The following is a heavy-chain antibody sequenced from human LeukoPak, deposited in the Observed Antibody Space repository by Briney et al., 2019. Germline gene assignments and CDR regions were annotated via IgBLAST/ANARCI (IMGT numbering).Heavy chain of an antibody. CDR1: GFTFSSYS. J-gene: IGHJ4*02. CDR3: ASSYGSGYYFDY. Sequence: GGSLRLSCAASGFTFSSYSMNWVRQAPGKGLEWVSSISSSSSYIYYADSVKGRFTIPRDNAKNSLYLQMNSLRAEDTAVYYCASSYGSGYYFDYWGQGTLVTVSS. CDR2: ISSSSSYI. V-gene: IGHV3-21*01. D-gene: IGHD3-10*01.